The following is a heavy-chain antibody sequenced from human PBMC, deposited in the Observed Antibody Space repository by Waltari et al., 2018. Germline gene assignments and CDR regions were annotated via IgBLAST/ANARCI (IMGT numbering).Heavy chain of an antibody. CDR2: IYHSGST. D-gene: IGHD1-26*01. CDR1: GYSISSGYY. V-gene: IGHV4-38-2*01. Sequence: QVQLQESGPGLVKPSETLSLTCAVSGYSISSGYYWGWIRQPPGKGLEWIGRIYHSGSTYDNPSLKSRVTISVDTSKNQFSLKLSSVTAADTAVYYCARLGELRANYWGQGTLVTVSS. J-gene: IGHJ4*02. CDR3: ARLGELRANY.